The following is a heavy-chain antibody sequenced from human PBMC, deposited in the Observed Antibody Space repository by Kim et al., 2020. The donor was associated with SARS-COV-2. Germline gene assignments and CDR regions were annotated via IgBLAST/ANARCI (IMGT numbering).Heavy chain of an antibody. D-gene: IGHD3-10*01. CDR3: ARARSGSTARYFDL. V-gene: IGHV1-69*01. J-gene: IGHJ2*01. Sequence: AQKFQGRVTITAGESTGTAYMELSSLRSEDTAVYYCARARSGSTARYFDLWGRGTLVTVSS.